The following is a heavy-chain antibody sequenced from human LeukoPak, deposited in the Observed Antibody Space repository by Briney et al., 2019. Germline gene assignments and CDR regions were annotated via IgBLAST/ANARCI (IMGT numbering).Heavy chain of an antibody. D-gene: IGHD6-13*01. V-gene: IGHV4-4*02. Sequence: PSGTLSLTCAVSGGSISSSNWWSWVRQPPGKGLEWIGEIYHSGSTNYNPSLKSRVTISVDESKNQFSLKLSSVTAADTAVYYCARDNLGIAAAGTAFDYWGQGTLVTVSS. CDR3: ARDNLGIAAAGTAFDY. CDR2: IYHSGST. J-gene: IGHJ4*02. CDR1: GGSISSSNW.